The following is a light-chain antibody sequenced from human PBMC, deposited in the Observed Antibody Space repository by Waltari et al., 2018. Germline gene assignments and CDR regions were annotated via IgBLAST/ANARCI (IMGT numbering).Light chain of an antibody. CDR2: EAS. CDR1: QSVGIY. CDR3: QQRTTWWT. Sequence: EVVLTQSPATLSLSPGERATLSCRASQSVGIYLAWYQQKPGQTPRLLMYEASTRATGTPARFSGSGSGTDFTLTISSLEPDDSAVYYCQQRTTWWTFGQGTKVEIK. J-gene: IGKJ1*01. V-gene: IGKV3-11*01.